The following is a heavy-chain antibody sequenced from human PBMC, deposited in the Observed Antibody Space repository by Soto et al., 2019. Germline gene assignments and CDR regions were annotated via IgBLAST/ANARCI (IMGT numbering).Heavy chain of an antibody. Sequence: QVQLVESGGGVVQPGRSLRLSCAASGFTFSSYSIHWVRQAPGTGLEWVAVISYDGSNKYYADSVKGRVTISIDNPKKRMCLQMSSLEIEDAAVYYCARETEALDYWGKGTLVTVSS. CDR1: GFTFSSYS. J-gene: IGHJ4*02. D-gene: IGHD1-1*01. V-gene: IGHV3-30-3*01. CDR2: ISYDGSNK. CDR3: ARETEALDY.